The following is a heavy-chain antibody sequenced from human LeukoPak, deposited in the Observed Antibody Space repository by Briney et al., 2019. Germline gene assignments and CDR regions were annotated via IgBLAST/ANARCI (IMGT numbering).Heavy chain of an antibody. CDR3: ASKVTTGY. Sequence: GGSLRLSCVVPGLTVSSNYMSWVRQAPGKGLEWVSVIYSGGTTNYAGSVKGRFIVYRDNSKNTLYLQMNSLRAEDTAVYYCASKVTTGYWGQGTLVTVSS. CDR2: IYSGGTT. D-gene: IGHD4-17*01. CDR1: GLTVSSNY. J-gene: IGHJ4*02. V-gene: IGHV3-66*01.